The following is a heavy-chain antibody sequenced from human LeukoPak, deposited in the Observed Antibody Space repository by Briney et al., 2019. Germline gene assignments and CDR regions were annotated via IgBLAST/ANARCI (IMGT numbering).Heavy chain of an antibody. J-gene: IGHJ3*02. CDR1: GYSFTNYW. D-gene: IGHD3-22*01. V-gene: IGHV5-51*01. CDR3: ATSSGHYYDSSGYRTGAFDI. Sequence: GESLKISCKGSGYSFTNYWIGWVRQMPGKGLEWMGIIYPGDSDTRYSPSFQGQVTISADKSINTAYLQWSSLKASDTAMYYCATSSGHYYDSSGYRTGAFDIWGQGTMVTVSS. CDR2: IYPGDSDT.